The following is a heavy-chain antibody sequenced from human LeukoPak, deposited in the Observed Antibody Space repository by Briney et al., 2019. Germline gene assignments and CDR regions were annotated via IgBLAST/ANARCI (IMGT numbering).Heavy chain of an antibody. CDR1: GFAFSSSW. CDR3: ARDSGYSVFDS. CDR2: MNPDGSTK. D-gene: IGHD5-12*01. Sequence: GGSLRLSCAASGFAFSSSWMAWVRQAPGKGLEWVANMNPDGSTKNYVDSVRGRFTISRDNAKNSLYLQMNNLRADDTAVYYCARDSGYSVFDSWGQGTLVTVSS. J-gene: IGHJ4*02. V-gene: IGHV3-7*05.